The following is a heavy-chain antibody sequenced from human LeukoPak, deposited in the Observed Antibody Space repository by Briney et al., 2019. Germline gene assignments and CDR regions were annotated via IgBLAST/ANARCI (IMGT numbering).Heavy chain of an antibody. D-gene: IGHD3-16*02. V-gene: IGHV4-59*01. Sequence: PSETLSLTCTVSGGSISSYYWSWIRQPPGKGLEWIGYIYYSGSTNYNPSLKSRVTISVDTSKNQFSLKLSSVTAADTAVYYCARDIAAGGDAFDIWGQGTMVTVSS. CDR2: IYYSGST. CDR3: ARDIAAGGDAFDI. CDR1: GGSISSYY. J-gene: IGHJ3*02.